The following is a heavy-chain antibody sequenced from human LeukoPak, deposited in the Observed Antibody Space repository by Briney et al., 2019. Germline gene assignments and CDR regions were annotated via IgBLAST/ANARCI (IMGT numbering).Heavy chain of an antibody. Sequence: SETLSLTCTVSGGSISSSSYYWGWIRQPPGKGLEWIGSIYYSGSTYYNPSLKSRVTISVDTSKNQFPLKLSSVTAADTAVYYCARTRFATLAAFDIWGQGTMVTVPS. CDR1: GGSISSSSYY. V-gene: IGHV4-39*01. D-gene: IGHD3-10*01. J-gene: IGHJ3*02. CDR2: IYYSGST. CDR3: ARTRFATLAAFDI.